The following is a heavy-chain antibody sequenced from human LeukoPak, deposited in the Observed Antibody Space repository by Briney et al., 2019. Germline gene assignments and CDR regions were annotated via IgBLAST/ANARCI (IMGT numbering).Heavy chain of an antibody. CDR3: ARLCSGGSCYHPGNWFDP. CDR2: IYYSGST. CDR1: GGSISSSSYY. D-gene: IGHD2-15*01. J-gene: IGHJ5*02. V-gene: IGHV4-39*07. Sequence: SETLSLTCTVSGGSISSSSYYWGWIRQPPGKGLEWIGSIYYSGSTYYNPSLKSRVTISVDTSKNQFSLKLSSVTAADTAVYYCARLCSGGSCYHPGNWFDPWGQGTLVTVSS.